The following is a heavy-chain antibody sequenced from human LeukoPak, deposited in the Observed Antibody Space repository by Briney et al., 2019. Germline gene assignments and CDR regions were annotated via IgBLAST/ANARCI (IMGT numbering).Heavy chain of an antibody. Sequence: GGSLRLSCAAAGFTFSSYSLNRVRQAPGKGLEWVSSISSSSSYIYYADSVKGRFTISRDNAKNSLYLQMNSLRAEDTAVYYCAREVGHSGGFYFDYWGQGTLVTVSS. CDR1: GFTFSSYS. CDR2: ISSSSSYI. CDR3: AREVGHSGGFYFDY. D-gene: IGHD6-25*01. V-gene: IGHV3-21*01. J-gene: IGHJ4*02.